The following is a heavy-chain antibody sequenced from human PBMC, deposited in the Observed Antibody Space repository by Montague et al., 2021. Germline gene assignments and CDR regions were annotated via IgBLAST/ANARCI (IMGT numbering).Heavy chain of an antibody. D-gene: IGHD1-26*01. V-gene: IGHV1-2*02. Sequence: SVTVSCKASGYTFNDYHISWVRQASGQRLQWLGWIFPNSGVTNYAPTFRGRVTMTTDTSTRTAYMELGSLTYDDTAIYYCARSDIRRYSGSSSAYWGQGTLVSVSS. J-gene: IGHJ4*02. CDR1: GYTFNDYH. CDR3: ARSDIRRYSGSSSAY. CDR2: IFPNSGVT.